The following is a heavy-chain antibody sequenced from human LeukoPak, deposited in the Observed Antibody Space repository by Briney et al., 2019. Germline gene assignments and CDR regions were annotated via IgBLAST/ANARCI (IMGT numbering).Heavy chain of an antibody. CDR1: GYTFTSYY. CDR3: VKDWHILTGRNCFDP. V-gene: IGHV1-2*02. D-gene: IGHD3-9*01. CDR2: TNPNNGVT. J-gene: IGHJ5*02. Sequence: ASVKVSCKASGYTFTSYYMHWVRQAPGQGLEWMGWTNPNNGVTNYAQKFQGRVTMTRDTSITTAYMELRSLRFDDTAIYYCVKDWHILTGRNCFDPWGQGTLVTVSS.